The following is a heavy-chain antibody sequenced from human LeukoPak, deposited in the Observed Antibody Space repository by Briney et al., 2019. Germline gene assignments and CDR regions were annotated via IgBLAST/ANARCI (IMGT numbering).Heavy chain of an antibody. Sequence: SXKVSCKASGGTFISYTISWVRQAPGQGLEWMGRIIPILGIANYAQNFQGRVTITADKSTTTAYMELSSLRSEDTAVYYCARDLAMVRGEYWFDPWGQGTLVTVSS. V-gene: IGHV1-69*04. J-gene: IGHJ5*02. CDR3: ARDLAMVRGEYWFDP. D-gene: IGHD3-10*01. CDR2: IIPILGIA. CDR1: GGTFISYT.